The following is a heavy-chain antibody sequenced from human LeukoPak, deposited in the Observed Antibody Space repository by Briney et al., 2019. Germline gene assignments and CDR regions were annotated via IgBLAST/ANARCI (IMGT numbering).Heavy chain of an antibody. CDR3: VAEGCSGGICYPYFDL. J-gene: IGHJ2*01. CDR2: FDPANGGK. CDR1: GNTLTEVS. Sequence: ASVKVSCKVSGNTLTEVSMHWVRQAPGKGLQWIGGFDPANGGKIYAQQFQGRVTMTEDTSTDTAYMELNILRSEDTAVYYCVAEGCSGGICYPYFDLWGRGTLVIVSS. V-gene: IGHV1-24*01. D-gene: IGHD2-15*01.